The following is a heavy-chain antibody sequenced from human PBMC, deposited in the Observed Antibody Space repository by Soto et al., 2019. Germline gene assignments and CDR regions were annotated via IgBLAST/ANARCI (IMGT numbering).Heavy chain of an antibody. J-gene: IGHJ4*02. D-gene: IGHD1-26*01. CDR1: GGSIRSYY. V-gene: IGHV4-59*08. CDR2: IYYSGST. Sequence: SETLSLTCTVSGGSIRSYYWSWIRQPPGKGLEWIGNIYYSGSTNYNPSLKSRVTISVDTSKNQFSLKLSSVTAADTAVYYCARRYGSAIDYWGQGTLVTVSS. CDR3: ARRYGSAIDY.